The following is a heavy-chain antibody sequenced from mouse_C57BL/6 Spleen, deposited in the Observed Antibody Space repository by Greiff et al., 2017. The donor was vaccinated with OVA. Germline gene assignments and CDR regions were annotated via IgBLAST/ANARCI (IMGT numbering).Heavy chain of an antibody. J-gene: IGHJ3*01. Sequence: QVQLQQPGAELVRPGTSVKLSCKASGYTFTSYWMHWVKQRPGQGLEWIGVIDPSDSYTNYNQKFRGKATLTVDTSSSTAYMQLSSLTSEDSAVYYCAYYDYDGGAPWFAYCGQGTLVTVSA. V-gene: IGHV1-59*01. D-gene: IGHD2-4*01. CDR3: AYYDYDGGAPWFAY. CDR1: GYTFTSYW. CDR2: IDPSDSYT.